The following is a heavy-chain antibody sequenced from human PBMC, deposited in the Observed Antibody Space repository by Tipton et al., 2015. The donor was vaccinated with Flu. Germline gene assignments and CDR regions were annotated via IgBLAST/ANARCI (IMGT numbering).Heavy chain of an antibody. CDR1: GGTFSSYA. V-gene: IGHV1-69*05. CDR2: IIPIFGTA. J-gene: IGHJ4*02. CDR3: ARELMYSSGWTLDY. Sequence: QSGAEVKKPGSSVKVSCKASGGTFSSYAISWVRQAPGQGLEWMGGIIPIFGTANYAQKLQGRVTMTTDTSTSTAYMELRSLRSDDTAVYYCARELMYSSGWTLDYWGQGTLVTVSS. D-gene: IGHD6-19*01.